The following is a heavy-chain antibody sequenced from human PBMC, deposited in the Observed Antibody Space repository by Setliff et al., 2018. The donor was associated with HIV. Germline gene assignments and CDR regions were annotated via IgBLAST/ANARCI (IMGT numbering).Heavy chain of an antibody. V-gene: IGHV4-34*01. CDR3: ARVGDFYDAGGYYSVLDAFDI. D-gene: IGHD3-22*01. CDR2: INHGGDT. J-gene: IGHJ3*02. Sequence: SETLSLTCAVYGGSFNGYFWTWIRQPPQKRLEWIGEINHGGDTNYNPSLKSRVTISVDTSKNQFSLKLSSVTAADTAVYYCARVGDFYDAGGYYSVLDAFDIWGQGTMVTVS. CDR1: GGSFNGYF.